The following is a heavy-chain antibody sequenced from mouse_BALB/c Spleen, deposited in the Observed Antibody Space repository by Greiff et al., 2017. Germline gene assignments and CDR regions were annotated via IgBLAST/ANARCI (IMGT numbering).Heavy chain of an antibody. Sequence: VKVVESGAELVRPGASVTLSCKASGYTFTDYEMHWVKQTPVHGLEWIGAIDPETGGTAYNQKFKGKATLTADKSSSTAYMELRSLTSEDSAVYYCTRGLPSPVFAYWGQGTLVTVSA. V-gene: IGHV1-15*01. CDR3: TRGLPSPVFAY. CDR2: IDPETGGT. D-gene: IGHD2-10*01. J-gene: IGHJ3*01. CDR1: GYTFTDYE.